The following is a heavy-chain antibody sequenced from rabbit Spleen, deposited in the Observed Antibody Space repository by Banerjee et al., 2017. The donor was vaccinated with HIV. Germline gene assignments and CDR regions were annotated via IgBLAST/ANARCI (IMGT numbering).Heavy chain of an antibody. V-gene: IGHV1S40*01. J-gene: IGHJ6*01. CDR3: ASDAGTIFSTYCMDL. Sequence: QSLEESGGGLVKPGASLTLTCTASGFSFNSGYYMCWVRRAPGKGLEWIGGIYTGSGSTWYASWLNGRSTISKTSSTPVTLQMTSLTDADSSTYFGASDAGTIFSTYCMDLWGQGTLVTVS. CDR2: IYTGSGST. D-gene: IGHD4-2*01. CDR1: GFSFNSGYY.